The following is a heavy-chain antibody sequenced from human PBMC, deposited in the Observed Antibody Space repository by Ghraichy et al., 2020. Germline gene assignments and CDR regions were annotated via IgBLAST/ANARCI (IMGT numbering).Heavy chain of an antibody. CDR3: ARSPLTPTDSSEFHFES. J-gene: IGHJ4*02. D-gene: IGHD2-21*02. CDR2: ITPYNGNT. CDR1: EYTFTYRY. V-gene: IGHV1-45*02. Sequence: SVKVSCKASEYTFTYRYLHWVRQAPGQALEWIGWITPYNGNTDYAQKFRDRVTITRSTSLTYAYIEVPSLRSEDTAVYYCARSPLTPTDSSEFHFESWGQGTLVTVSS.